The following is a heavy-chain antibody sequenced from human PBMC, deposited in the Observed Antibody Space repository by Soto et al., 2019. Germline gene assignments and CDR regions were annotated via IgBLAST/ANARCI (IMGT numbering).Heavy chain of an antibody. J-gene: IGHJ5*02. V-gene: IGHV4-34*01. D-gene: IGHD1-26*01. CDR3: ARGQGRTRWFDP. Sequence: SETLSLTCAVYGGSFSGYYWSWIRQPPGKGLEWIGEINHSGSTNYNPSLKSRVTISVDTSKNQFSLKLSSLTAADTAVYYCARGQGRTRWFDPWGQGTLVT. CDR1: GGSFSGYY. CDR2: INHSGST.